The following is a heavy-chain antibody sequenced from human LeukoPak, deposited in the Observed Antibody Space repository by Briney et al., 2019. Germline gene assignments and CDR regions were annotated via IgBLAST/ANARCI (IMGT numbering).Heavy chain of an antibody. J-gene: IGHJ4*02. CDR2: IYHSGST. CDR3: ARTATQSYFDY. V-gene: IGHV4-30-2*01. Sequence: SQTLSLTCTVSGGSISSGGYYWSWIRQPPGKGLEWIGYIYHSGSTYYNPSLKSRVTISVDRSKNQFSLKLSSVTAADTAVYYCARTATQSYFDYWGQGTLVTVSS. CDR1: GGSISSGGYY. D-gene: IGHD2-15*01.